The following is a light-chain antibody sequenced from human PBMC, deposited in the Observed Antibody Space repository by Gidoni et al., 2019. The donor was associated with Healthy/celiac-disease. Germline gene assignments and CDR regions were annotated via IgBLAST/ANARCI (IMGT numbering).Light chain of an antibody. CDR3: QQRSNWPPYT. Sequence: EIVLTPSPATLSLSPGARPTLPCRASQSVSSYLAWYQQKPGQAPRLLLYDASNSATGIPARFSGSGSGTDFTLTISSLEPEDFAVYYCQQRSNWPPYTFGQGTKLEIK. CDR1: QSVSSY. J-gene: IGKJ2*01. CDR2: DAS. V-gene: IGKV3-11*01.